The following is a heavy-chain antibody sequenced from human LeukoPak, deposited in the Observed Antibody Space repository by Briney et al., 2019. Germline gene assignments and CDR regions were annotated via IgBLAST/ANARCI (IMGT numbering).Heavy chain of an antibody. CDR3: AKDTLYSSSSLDY. Sequence: GRSLRLSCAASGFTFDDYAMHWVRQAPGKGLEWVSLISGDGGHTYYADSVKGRFTVSRDNSKNSLYLEMNSLKTEDSAFYYCAKDTLYSSSSLDYWGQGTLLTVSS. J-gene: IGHJ4*02. D-gene: IGHD6-6*01. V-gene: IGHV3-43*02. CDR1: GFTFDDYA. CDR2: ISGDGGHT.